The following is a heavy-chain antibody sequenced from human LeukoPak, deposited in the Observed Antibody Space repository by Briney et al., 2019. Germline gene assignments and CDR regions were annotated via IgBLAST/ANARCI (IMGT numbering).Heavy chain of an antibody. V-gene: IGHV1-18*01. CDR2: ISAYNGNT. Sequence: ASVKVSCKASGYTFTSYGTSWVRQAPGQGLEWMGWISAYNGNTNYAQKLQGRVTMTTDTSTSTAYMELRSLRSDDTAVYYCARDGVVPAAMPRPGDYYYGMDVWGQGTTVTVSS. CDR3: ARDGVVPAAMPRPGDYYYGMDV. CDR1: GYTFTSYG. D-gene: IGHD2-2*01. J-gene: IGHJ6*02.